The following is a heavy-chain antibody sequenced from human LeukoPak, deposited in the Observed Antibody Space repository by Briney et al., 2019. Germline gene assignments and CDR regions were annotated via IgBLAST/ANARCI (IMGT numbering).Heavy chain of an antibody. D-gene: IGHD2-2*01. CDR1: GDSVSSLSSA. V-gene: IGHV6-1*01. Sequence: SQTLLLTCAISGDSVSSLSSAWNWIRQSPSRGLEWLGRTYYRSKWYHDYAISVKSRISVNPDTSKNQFSLQLSSVTPEDTAVYYCARDPAYNYGMDVWGQGTTVTVSS. J-gene: IGHJ6*02. CDR2: TYYRSKWYH. CDR3: ARDPAYNYGMDV.